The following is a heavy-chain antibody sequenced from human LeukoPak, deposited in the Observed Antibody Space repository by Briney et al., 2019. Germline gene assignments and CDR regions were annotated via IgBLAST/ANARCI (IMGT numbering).Heavy chain of an antibody. J-gene: IGHJ4*02. CDR3: AKDSSSSGFDY. Sequence: GGSLRLSCAASGIVFSNTAMNWARQSPGRGLEWLSAISGGGERTFYADSVKGRFTISRDNSKNTLYLQMNSLRAEDTAVYYCAKDSSSSGFDYWGQGTLVTVSS. CDR2: ISGGGERT. D-gene: IGHD6-6*01. CDR1: GIVFSNTA. V-gene: IGHV3-23*01.